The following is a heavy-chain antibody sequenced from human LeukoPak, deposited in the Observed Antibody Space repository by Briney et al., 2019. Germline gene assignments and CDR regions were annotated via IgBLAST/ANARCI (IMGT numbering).Heavy chain of an antibody. J-gene: IGHJ4*02. D-gene: IGHD3-10*01. Sequence: PGGSLRLSCAASGFTVSSNYMSWVRQAPGKGLEWIGEINHSGSTNYNPSLKSRVTISVDTSKNQFSLKLSSVTAADTAVYYCARRKLNYYGSGSLDYWGQGTLVTVSS. CDR1: GFTVSSNY. V-gene: IGHV4-34*01. CDR3: ARRKLNYYGSGSLDY. CDR2: INHSGST.